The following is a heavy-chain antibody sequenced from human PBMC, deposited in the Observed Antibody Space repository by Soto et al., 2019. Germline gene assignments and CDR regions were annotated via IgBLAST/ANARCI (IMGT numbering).Heavy chain of an antibody. Sequence: PSDTLSRTCTVSVVAVISFSDYLGFIRQPPGKGLELIGYSYYSGSTNYNPCLKSRVTISVDTSKNQFSLKLSSVTSADTAVYYCEREAVHGSGSYYKEKWLDQRGPGNLVPLSS. CDR3: EREAVHGSGSYYKEKWLDQ. CDR1: VVAVISFSDY. J-gene: IGHJ5*02. D-gene: IGHD3-10*01. V-gene: IGHV4-61*01. CDR2: SYYSGST.